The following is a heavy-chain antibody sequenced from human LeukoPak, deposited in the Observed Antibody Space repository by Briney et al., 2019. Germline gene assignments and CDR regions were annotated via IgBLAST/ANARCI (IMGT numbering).Heavy chain of an antibody. J-gene: IGHJ4*02. CDR1: GLTFRSYW. Sequence: GGSLRLACAASGLTFRSYWMSWDRQAPGKGLEWVANIKPDGREKYYVDSVKGRFTISRDNAKNSLYLQMNSLRVEDTAVYYCASSVVNGYWGQGTLVTVSS. V-gene: IGHV3-7*01. D-gene: IGHD4-23*01. CDR2: IKPDGREK. CDR3: ASSVVNGY.